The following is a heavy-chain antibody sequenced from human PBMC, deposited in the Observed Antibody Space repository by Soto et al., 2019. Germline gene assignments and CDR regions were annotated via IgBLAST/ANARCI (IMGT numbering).Heavy chain of an antibody. V-gene: IGHV1-2*04. CDR1: GYTFTGYY. D-gene: IGHD3-22*01. CDR2: INSNSGGT. Sequence: GASVNVSCKASGYTFTGYYMHWVRQAPGQGLEWMGWINSNSGGTNYAQKFQGWVTMTRDTSISTAYMELSRLRSDDTAVYYCARADYYDSSGTYYFDYWGQGTLVTVSS. J-gene: IGHJ4*02. CDR3: ARADYYDSSGTYYFDY.